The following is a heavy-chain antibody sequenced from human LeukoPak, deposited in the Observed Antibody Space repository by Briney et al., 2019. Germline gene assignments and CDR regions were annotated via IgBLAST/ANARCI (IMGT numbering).Heavy chain of an antibody. D-gene: IGHD3-3*01. CDR3: ARGLYDFWSGTLFDY. V-gene: IGHV1-8*03. Sequence: ASVKVSXKASGYAFTSYDINWMRQATGQGLEWIGWMNPNSGNTGYAQKFQGRVTITRNTSISTAYMELSSLRSEDTAVYYCARGLYDFWSGTLFDYWGQGTLVTVSS. J-gene: IGHJ4*02. CDR1: GYAFTSYD. CDR2: MNPNSGNT.